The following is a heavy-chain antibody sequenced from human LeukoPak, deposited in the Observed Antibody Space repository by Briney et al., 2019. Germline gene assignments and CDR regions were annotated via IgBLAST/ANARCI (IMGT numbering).Heavy chain of an antibody. D-gene: IGHD2-8*01. V-gene: IGHV5-51*01. CDR1: GYSFTSYW. CDR3: ARTYCTNGVCPHFDY. Sequence: GESLKISCKGSGYSFTSYWIGWVRQLPGKGREWMGIIYPGDSDTRYSPSFQGQVTISANKSISTAYLQWSSLKASDTAMYYCARTYCTNGVCPHFDYWGQGTLVTVSS. J-gene: IGHJ4*02. CDR2: IYPGDSDT.